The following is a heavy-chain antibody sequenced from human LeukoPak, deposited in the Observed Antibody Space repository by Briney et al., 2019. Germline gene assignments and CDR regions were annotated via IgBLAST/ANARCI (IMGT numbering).Heavy chain of an antibody. J-gene: IGHJ4*02. V-gene: IGHV1-2*02. D-gene: IGHD3-22*01. CDR2: INPNSGGT. CDR3: ARTYYYDSSGYFLTQPFDY. Sequence: GASVKVSCKASGYTFTSYYMHWVRQAPGQGLEWMGWINPNSGGTNYAQKFQGRVTMTRDTSISAAYMELSRLRSDDTAVYYCARTYYYDSSGYFLTQPFDYWGQGTLVTVSS. CDR1: GYTFTSYY.